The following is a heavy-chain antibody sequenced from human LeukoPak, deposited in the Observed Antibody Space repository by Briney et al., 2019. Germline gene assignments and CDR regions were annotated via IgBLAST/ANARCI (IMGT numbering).Heavy chain of an antibody. CDR1: GGTFSSYA. J-gene: IGHJ4*02. Sequence: EASVKVSCKASGGTFSSYAISWVRQAPGQGLEWMGGIIPIFGTANFAQKFQGRVTITADESTSTAYMELSSLRSEDTAVYYCARGPYYYDSSGYYSYFDYWGQGTLVTVSS. CDR3: ARGPYYYDSSGYYSYFDY. V-gene: IGHV1-69*13. CDR2: IIPIFGTA. D-gene: IGHD3-22*01.